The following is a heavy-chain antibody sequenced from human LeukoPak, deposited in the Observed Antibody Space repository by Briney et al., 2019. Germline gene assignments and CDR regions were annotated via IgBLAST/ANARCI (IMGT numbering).Heavy chain of an antibody. CDR1: GGSVSSGSYY. CDR2: IYYSGST. J-gene: IGHJ4*02. D-gene: IGHD2-2*01. V-gene: IGHV4-61*01. Sequence: SETLSLTCAVSGGSVSSGSYYWSWIRQPPGKGLEWIGYIYYSGSTYYNPSLKSRVTISVDTSKNQFSLKLSSVTAADTAVYYCASEDCSSTSCYGFDYWGQGTLVTVSS. CDR3: ASEDCSSTSCYGFDY.